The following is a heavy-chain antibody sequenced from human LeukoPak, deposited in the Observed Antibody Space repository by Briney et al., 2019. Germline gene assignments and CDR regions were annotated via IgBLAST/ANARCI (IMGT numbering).Heavy chain of an antibody. CDR3: VKDHTGKEDK. CDR1: GFTFGSFW. Sequence: GGSLRLSCAASGFTFGSFWTHWVRQVPGKGLVWVSRIDPYETPTTTTYADSVRGRFTISRDNAKNTLYLQMDSLRVEDTAVYYCVKDHTGKEDKWGQGTLVTVSS. CDR2: IDPYETPTTT. J-gene: IGHJ4*02. D-gene: IGHD1-1*01. V-gene: IGHV3-74*03.